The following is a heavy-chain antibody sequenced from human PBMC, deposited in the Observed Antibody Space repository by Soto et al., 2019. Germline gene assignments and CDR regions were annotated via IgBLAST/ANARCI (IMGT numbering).Heavy chain of an antibody. D-gene: IGHD3-3*01. CDR1: RLTFSSYA. Sequence: GGSLRLSCAASRLTFSSYAMSWVRQAPGKGRGWGSAISSSGTSTYSADSVKGRFTISRDNSKNTLYLQMNSLRAEDTPVYYCAKGPTIFGVLIRYSFYYGLDVWGQGTTVTVSS. CDR2: ISSSGTST. V-gene: IGHV3-23*01. J-gene: IGHJ6*02. CDR3: AKGPTIFGVLIRYSFYYGLDV.